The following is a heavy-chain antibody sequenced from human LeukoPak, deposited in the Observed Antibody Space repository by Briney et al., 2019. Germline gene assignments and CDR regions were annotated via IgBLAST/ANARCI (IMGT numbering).Heavy chain of an antibody. D-gene: IGHD3-9*01. V-gene: IGHV1-2*02. CDR3: ARDLRGLRYFDWSPLEY. J-gene: IGHJ4*02. CDR2: INPNSGGT. Sequence: ASVKVSCKASGYTYIKYGISWVRQAPGQGLEWMGWINPNSGGTNCAQKFQGRVTMTRDTSISTAYMELSRLRSDDTAVYYCARDLRGLRYFDWSPLEYWGQGTLVTVSS. CDR1: GYTYIKYG.